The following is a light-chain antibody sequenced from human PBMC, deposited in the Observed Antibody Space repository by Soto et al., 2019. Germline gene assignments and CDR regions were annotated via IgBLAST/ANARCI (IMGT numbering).Light chain of an antibody. Sequence: QSLLTHPASVSRSPGQSITISCTGTSSDVGGYKHVSWYQHHPGKAPKLMIYEVSNRPSGVSNRFSGSKSGYTASLTISGLQAEDEADYYCNSQRSSGTRVFGTGTKVTVL. V-gene: IGLV2-14*01. J-gene: IGLJ1*01. CDR3: NSQRSSGTRV. CDR2: EVS. CDR1: SSDVGGYKH.